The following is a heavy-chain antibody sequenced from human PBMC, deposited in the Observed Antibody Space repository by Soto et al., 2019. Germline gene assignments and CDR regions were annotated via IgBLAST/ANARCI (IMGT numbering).Heavy chain of an antibody. CDR1: GGYISSFY. J-gene: IGHJ5*02. Sequence: SETLSITCTVFGGYISSFYWSWIRQPPGKGLEWIGYIYYSGSTNYNPSLKSRVTISVDTSKNQFSLKLSSVTAADTAMDYCARHEERWFDPWGQGTLVTVSS. CDR2: IYYSGST. CDR3: ARHEERWFDP. V-gene: IGHV4-59*08.